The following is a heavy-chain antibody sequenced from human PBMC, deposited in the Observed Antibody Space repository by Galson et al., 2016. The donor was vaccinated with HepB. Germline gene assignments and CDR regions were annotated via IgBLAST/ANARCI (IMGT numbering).Heavy chain of an antibody. CDR3: AKSRYDGYDYNYYYPAMDV. J-gene: IGHJ6*02. V-gene: IGHV1-3*03. CDR2: INTANGNT. D-gene: IGHD5-12*01. CDR1: GYTFTAYS. Sequence: SVKVSCKASGYTFTAYSMHWVRQAPGQRPEWVGWINTANGNTKYSQDFQGRVTINRDRSATTVYLELHSLRSEDMAVYYCAKSRYDGYDYNYYYPAMDVWGQGTTVPVSS.